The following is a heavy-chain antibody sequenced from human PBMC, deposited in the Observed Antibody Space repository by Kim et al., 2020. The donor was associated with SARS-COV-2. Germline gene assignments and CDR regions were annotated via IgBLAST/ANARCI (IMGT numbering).Heavy chain of an antibody. D-gene: IGHD3-10*01. Sequence: APVKGRFTISRDDSKNTLYLQMNSLKAEDTAVYYCTTEGFTMVRGVITLPWGQGTTVTVSS. CDR3: TTEGFTMVRGVITLP. J-gene: IGHJ6*02. V-gene: IGHV3-15*01.